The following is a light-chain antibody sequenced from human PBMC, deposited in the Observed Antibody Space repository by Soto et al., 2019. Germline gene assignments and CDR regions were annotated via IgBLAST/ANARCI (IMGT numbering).Light chain of an antibody. V-gene: IGLV6-57*02. CDR1: SGSIASNY. CDR3: QSFDSDNVV. Sequence: NFMLTQPHSVSESPGKTVTISCTGSSGSIASNYVQWYQQRPGSAPASVIYGGNQRRSGVPERFSGSIDISSNSASLTISGLKTEDEADYYCQSFDSDNVVFGGGTKLPVL. CDR2: GGN. J-gene: IGLJ2*01.